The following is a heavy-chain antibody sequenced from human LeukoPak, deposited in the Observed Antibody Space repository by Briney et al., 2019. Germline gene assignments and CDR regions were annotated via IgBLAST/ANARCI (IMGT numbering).Heavy chain of an antibody. CDR2: IYTGGRT. Sequence: SGGSLRLSCAASGLPVSTNYINWVRQAPGKGLECVSVIYTGGRTFYADSVKGRFTISRDKSKNTVYLQMNSLRGEDTAVYYCARARYGSGGYFFDFWGQGTLVTVSS. J-gene: IGHJ4*02. D-gene: IGHD3-10*01. CDR3: ARARYGSGGYFFDF. V-gene: IGHV3-66*01. CDR1: GLPVSTNY.